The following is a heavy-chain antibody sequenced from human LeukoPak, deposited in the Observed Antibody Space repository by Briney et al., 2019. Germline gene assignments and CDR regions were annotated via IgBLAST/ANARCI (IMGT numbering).Heavy chain of an antibody. D-gene: IGHD1-1*01. CDR3: ARGGTRLYYYYYGMDV. CDR2: INHSGST. CDR1: GGSISSYY. Sequence: SETLSLACTVSGGSISSYYWSWIRQPPGKGLEWIGEINHSGSTNYNPSLKGRVTISVDTSKNQFSLKLSSVTAADTAVYYCARGGTRLYYYYYGMDVWGQGTTVTVSS. J-gene: IGHJ6*02. V-gene: IGHV4-34*01.